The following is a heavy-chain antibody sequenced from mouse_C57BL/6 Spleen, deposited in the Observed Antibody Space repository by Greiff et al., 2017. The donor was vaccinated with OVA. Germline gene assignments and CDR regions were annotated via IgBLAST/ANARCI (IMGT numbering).Heavy chain of an antibody. Sequence: VQLQQSGPELVKPGASVKISCKASGYSFTDYNMNWVKQSNGKSLEWIGVTNPNYGTTSYNQKFKGKATLTVDQSSSTAYMQLNSMTSEDSAVYYCARSNDYDRRLGYAMDYWGQGTSVTVSS. CDR2: TNPNYGTT. V-gene: IGHV1-39*01. J-gene: IGHJ4*01. CDR3: ARSNDYDRRLGYAMDY. D-gene: IGHD2-4*01. CDR1: GYSFTDYN.